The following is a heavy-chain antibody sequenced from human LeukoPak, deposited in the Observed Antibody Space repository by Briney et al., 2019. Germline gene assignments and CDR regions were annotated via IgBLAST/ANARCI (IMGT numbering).Heavy chain of an antibody. CDR3: ARVIGYCSSTSCFGYFDY. V-gene: IGHV4-59*08. Sequence: SETLSLTCTVSGGSIGSYYWSWIRQPPGKGLEWVGYIYYRGSTNYNPSLKSRVTTSVDTSKNQLSLKLSSVTAADTAVYYCARVIGYCSSTSCFGYFDYWGQGTLVTVSS. CDR1: GGSIGSYY. CDR2: IYYRGST. J-gene: IGHJ4*02. D-gene: IGHD2-2*01.